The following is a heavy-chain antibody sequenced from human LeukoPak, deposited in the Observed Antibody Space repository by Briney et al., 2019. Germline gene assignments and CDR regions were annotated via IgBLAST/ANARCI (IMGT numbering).Heavy chain of an antibody. CDR1: GFTFSSYD. Sequence: GGSLRLSCAASGFTFSSYDMHWVRQATGKGLEWVSAIGTAGDTYYPGSVKGRFTISRENAKNSLYLQMNSLRAWDTAVYYCARGRYSGSYLYSRDFDYWGQGTLVTVSS. CDR3: ARGRYSGSYLYSRDFDY. D-gene: IGHD1-26*01. V-gene: IGHV3-13*01. J-gene: IGHJ4*02. CDR2: IGTAGDT.